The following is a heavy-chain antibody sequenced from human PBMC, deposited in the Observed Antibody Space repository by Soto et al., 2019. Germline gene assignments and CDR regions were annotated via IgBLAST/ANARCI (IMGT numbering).Heavy chain of an antibody. V-gene: IGHV5-10-1*01. CDR3: ASPTKRGYSGYDLDY. CDR2: IDPSDSYT. J-gene: IGHJ4*02. Sequence: PGESLKISCKGSGYSFTSYWISWGRQMPGKGLEWMGRIDPSDSYTNYSPSFQGHVTISADKSISTAYLQWSSLKASDTAMYYCASPTKRGYSGYDLDYWGQGXLVTVYS. CDR1: GYSFTSYW. D-gene: IGHD5-12*01.